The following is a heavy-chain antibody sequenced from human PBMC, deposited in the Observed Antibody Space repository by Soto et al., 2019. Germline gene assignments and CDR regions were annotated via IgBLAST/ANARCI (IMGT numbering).Heavy chain of an antibody. Sequence: QVQLVQSGAEVKKPGASVKVSCKASGYTFTSYGISWVRQAPGQGLEWMGWISAYNGNTNYAQKVQGRVTMTTDTSTSTAYMELKSLRSDDTAVYYCAREFEGYCSGVSCYEKGYGMDVWGQGTTVTVSS. D-gene: IGHD2-15*01. J-gene: IGHJ6*02. CDR3: AREFEGYCSGVSCYEKGYGMDV. CDR1: GYTFTSYG. CDR2: ISAYNGNT. V-gene: IGHV1-18*04.